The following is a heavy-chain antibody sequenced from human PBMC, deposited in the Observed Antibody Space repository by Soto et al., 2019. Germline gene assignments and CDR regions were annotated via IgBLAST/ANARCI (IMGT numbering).Heavy chain of an antibody. CDR3: AREVKVPAAADAFDI. D-gene: IGHD2-2*01. J-gene: IGHJ3*02. CDR2: IDYRGTT. CDR1: GGSISNGNYY. Sequence: QVQLQESGPGLVKPSQTLSLTCTVSGGSISNGNYYWSWIRQHPEKGLEWIGYIDYRGTTHYNPSLESRVTISVDTSNNQFSLILSSVTAADTAVYYCAREVKVPAAADAFDIWGQGTMVTVSS. V-gene: IGHV4-31*03.